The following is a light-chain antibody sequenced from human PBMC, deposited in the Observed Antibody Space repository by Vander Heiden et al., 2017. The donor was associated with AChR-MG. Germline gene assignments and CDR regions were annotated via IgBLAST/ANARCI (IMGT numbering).Light chain of an antibody. CDR2: QDS. V-gene: IGLV3-1*01. J-gene: IGLJ2*01. CDR3: QAWDSSYVV. Sequence: SYELTQPPSVSVSTGQTASITCSGDKLGDKYACWYQQKPGQSPVLVIYQDSKRPSGIPERFSGSNSGNTATLTISGTQAMDEADYYCQAWDSSYVVFGGGTKLTVL. CDR1: KLGDKY.